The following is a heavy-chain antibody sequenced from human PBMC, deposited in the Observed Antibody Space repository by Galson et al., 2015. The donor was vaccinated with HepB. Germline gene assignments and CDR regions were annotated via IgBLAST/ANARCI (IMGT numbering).Heavy chain of an antibody. V-gene: IGHV3-9*01. D-gene: IGHD5-12*01. CDR3: AKVFGSGGYASSFDY. CDR1: GFTFDDYA. J-gene: IGHJ4*02. Sequence: SLRLSCAASGFTFDDYAIHWVRQAPGKGLEWVSGISWNSGSIGYADSVKGRFTISRDNAKNSLYLQMNSLRAEDTALYYCAKVFGSGGYASSFDYWGQGTLVTVSS. CDR2: ISWNSGSI.